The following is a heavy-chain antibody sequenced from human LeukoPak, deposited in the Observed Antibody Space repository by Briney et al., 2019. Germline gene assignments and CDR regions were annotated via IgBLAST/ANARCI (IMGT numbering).Heavy chain of an antibody. J-gene: IGHJ4*02. CDR1: GFTLSNYA. CDR3: AKDGQWLVRVVLDS. V-gene: IGHV3-23*01. Sequence: PGGSLRLSCATSGFTLSNYAMNWVRQAPGKGLEWVSTISGSGGSTYYADSVKGRFSISRDKSKNTLYLQMSSLRAEDTVVYYCAKDGQWLVRVVLDSWGQGTLVTVSS. D-gene: IGHD6-19*01. CDR2: ISGSGGST.